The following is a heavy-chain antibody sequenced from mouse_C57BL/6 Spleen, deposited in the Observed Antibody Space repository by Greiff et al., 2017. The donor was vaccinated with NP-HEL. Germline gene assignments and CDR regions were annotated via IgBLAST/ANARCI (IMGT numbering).Heavy chain of an antibody. CDR1: GFTFSDYG. CDR2: ISSGSSTI. Sequence: DVKLVESGGGLVKPGGSLKLSCAASGFTFSDYGMHWVRQAPEKGLEWVAYISSGSSTIYYADTVRGRFTISRDNAKNTLFLQMTSLRSEDTAMYYCGRSTTGVALDYWGQGTTLTVSS. CDR3: GRSTTGVALDY. D-gene: IGHD1-1*01. J-gene: IGHJ2*01. V-gene: IGHV5-17*01.